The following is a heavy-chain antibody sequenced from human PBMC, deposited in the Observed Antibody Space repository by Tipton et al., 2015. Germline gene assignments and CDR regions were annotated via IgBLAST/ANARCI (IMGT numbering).Heavy chain of an antibody. D-gene: IGHD3-9*01. J-gene: IGHJ4*02. CDR3: ACQDYDSLTRDYQTVDY. Sequence: TLSLTCAVSAYSISSDYYWGWIRQPPGKGLEWIGSISHSGNTYYNPSIKSRVTMSRDTSKNQFSLKLTSVTAADTAVYYCACQDYDSLTRDYQTVDYWGQGTLVTVSS. V-gene: IGHV4-38-2*01. CDR1: AYSISSDYY. CDR2: ISHSGNT.